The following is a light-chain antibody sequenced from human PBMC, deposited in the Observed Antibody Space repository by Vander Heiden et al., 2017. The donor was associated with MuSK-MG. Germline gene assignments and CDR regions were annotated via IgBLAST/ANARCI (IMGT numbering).Light chain of an antibody. CDR1: QSISSW. CDR2: MAS. Sequence: DIQMPQPPSTLSASVGDRVTITCRASQSISSWLAWYQQKPGKAPNLLIYMASSLESGVPSRFSGSGSGTEFTLTISSLQPDDFATYHCQQYNTSSLTFGAGTKVESK. J-gene: IGKJ4*01. CDR3: QQYNTSSLT. V-gene: IGKV1-5*03.